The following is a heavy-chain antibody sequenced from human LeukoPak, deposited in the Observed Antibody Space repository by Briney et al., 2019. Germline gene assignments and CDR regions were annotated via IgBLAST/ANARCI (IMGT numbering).Heavy chain of an antibody. J-gene: IGHJ4*02. CDR2: ISGSGGST. Sequence: GGSLRLSCAASGFTFSSYAMSWVRQAPGRGLEWVSAISGSGGSTYYADSVKGRFTISRDNSKNTLYLQMNSLRAEDTAVYYCAKMGIAVAGTTGFDYWGQGTLVTVSS. CDR3: AKMGIAVAGTTGFDY. D-gene: IGHD6-19*01. CDR1: GFTFSSYA. V-gene: IGHV3-23*01.